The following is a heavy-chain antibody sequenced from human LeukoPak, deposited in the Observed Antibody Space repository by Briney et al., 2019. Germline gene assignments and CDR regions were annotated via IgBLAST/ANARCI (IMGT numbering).Heavy chain of an antibody. V-gene: IGHV4-61*01. D-gene: IGHD3-22*01. J-gene: IGHJ4*02. CDR1: GDSVSSSSYY. CDR3: ARGQDDRSGTFDY. Sequence: SETLSLTCTVSGDSVSSSSYYLSWIRQPPGKGLDWITYMSPSGTTKYNPSLKSRVTTSVDTSRTQFSLRLSSVTAADTAVYYCARGQDDRSGTFDYWGQGTLVTVS. CDR2: MSPSGTT.